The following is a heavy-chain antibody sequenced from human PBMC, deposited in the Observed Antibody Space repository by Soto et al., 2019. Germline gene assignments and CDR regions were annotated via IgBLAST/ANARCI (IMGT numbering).Heavy chain of an antibody. V-gene: IGHV1-18*01. CDR3: ARGYFDWLLSRLDY. D-gene: IGHD3-9*01. CDR1: GYTFTSYG. CDR2: ISAYNGKT. J-gene: IGHJ4*02. Sequence: QVQLVQSGAEVKKPGASVKVSCKASGYTFTSYGISWVRQAPGQGLEWMGWISAYNGKTNYAQQLQGIDSMTTDTSTSTAYMELRSLRSDDTAVYYCARGYFDWLLSRLDYCGLGTLVTVSS.